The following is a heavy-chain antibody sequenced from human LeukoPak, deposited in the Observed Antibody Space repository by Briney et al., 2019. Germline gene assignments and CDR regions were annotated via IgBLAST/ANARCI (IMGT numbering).Heavy chain of an antibody. CDR3: ARTDVDTAMAYDY. Sequence: SETLSLTCTVSGGSISSGGYYWSWIRQHPGKGLEWIGYIYYSGSTYYNPSLKSRVTISVDTSKNQFSLKLSSVTAADTAVYYYARTDVDTAMAYDYWGQGTLVTVSS. J-gene: IGHJ4*02. CDR1: GGSISSGGYY. CDR2: IYYSGST. D-gene: IGHD5-18*01. V-gene: IGHV4-31*03.